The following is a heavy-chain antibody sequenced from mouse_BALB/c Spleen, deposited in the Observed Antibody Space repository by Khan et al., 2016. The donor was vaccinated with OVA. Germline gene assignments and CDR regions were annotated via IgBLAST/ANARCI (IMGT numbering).Heavy chain of an antibody. CDR2: IRSKSNNYAT. Sequence: EVQLVETGGGLVQPKGSLKLSCAASGFTFNTNAMNWVRQAPGKGLEWVARIRSKSNNYATYYADSVKDRFTTSRDDSQSMLYLQMNNLKTEDTAMYYCVRDSDCYYVGFAYWGQGTLVTVSA. V-gene: IGHV10S3*01. CDR3: VRDSDCYYVGFAY. J-gene: IGHJ3*01. CDR1: GFTFNTNA. D-gene: IGHD2-3*01.